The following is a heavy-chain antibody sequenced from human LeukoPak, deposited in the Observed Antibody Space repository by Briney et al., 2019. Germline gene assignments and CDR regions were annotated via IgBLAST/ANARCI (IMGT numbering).Heavy chain of an antibody. D-gene: IGHD3-3*01. V-gene: IGHV3-21*01. CDR3: ARGRLRFLEWLGPDDAFDI. CDR2: ISSSSSYI. Sequence: PGGSLRLSCAASGFIFSNYGMNWVRQAPGKGLEWVSSISSSSSYIYYADSVKGRFTISRDNAKNSLYLQMNSLRAEDTAVYYCARGRLRFLEWLGPDDAFDIWGQGTMVTVSS. CDR1: GFIFSNYG. J-gene: IGHJ3*02.